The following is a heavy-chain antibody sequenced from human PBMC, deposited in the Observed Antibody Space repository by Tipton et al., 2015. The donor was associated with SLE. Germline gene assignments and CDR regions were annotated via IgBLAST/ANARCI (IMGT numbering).Heavy chain of an antibody. CDR1: GFTFSTSA. Sequence: SLRLSCAASGFTFSTSAMHWVRQAPGKGLEWVAVIWYDGSNKFYADSVKGRFTISRDNSKNTVSLRMNSLRVEDTAVYFCARGRGGEFLDYWGQGTLVTVSS. V-gene: IGHV3-33*01. CDR2: IWYDGSNK. J-gene: IGHJ4*02. CDR3: ARGRGGEFLDY. D-gene: IGHD3-16*01.